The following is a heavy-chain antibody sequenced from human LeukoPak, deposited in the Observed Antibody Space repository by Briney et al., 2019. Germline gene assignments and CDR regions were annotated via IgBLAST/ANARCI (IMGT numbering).Heavy chain of an antibody. D-gene: IGHD6-19*01. CDR1: GFTFSSYG. J-gene: IGHJ6*03. V-gene: IGHV3-33*01. CDR2: IWYDGSNK. CDR3: ARVGQWLGDYYYYMDV. Sequence: GGSLRLSCAASGFTFSSYGMHWVRQAPGKGLEWVAVIWYDGSNKYYADSVKGRFTISRDNSKNTLYLQMNSLRAEDTAVYYCARVGQWLGDYYYYMDVWGKGTTVTVSS.